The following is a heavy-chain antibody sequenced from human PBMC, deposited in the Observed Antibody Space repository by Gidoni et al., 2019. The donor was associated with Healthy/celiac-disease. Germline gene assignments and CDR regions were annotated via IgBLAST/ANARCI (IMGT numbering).Heavy chain of an antibody. Sequence: QVQLVESGGGVVQPVRSLRLSCAASGSTFSRYCMYWVRHAPGKGLEWVAVIWYHGSNKYYADSVKGRFTISRDNSKNTLYLQMNSLRAEDTAVYYCARDGRFWSGHNWFDPWGQGTLVAVSS. V-gene: IGHV3-33*01. D-gene: IGHD3-3*01. CDR3: ARDGRFWSGHNWFDP. J-gene: IGHJ5*02. CDR1: GSTFSRYC. CDR2: IWYHGSNK.